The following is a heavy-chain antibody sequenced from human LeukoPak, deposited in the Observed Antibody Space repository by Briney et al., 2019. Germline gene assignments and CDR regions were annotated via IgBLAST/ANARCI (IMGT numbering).Heavy chain of an antibody. Sequence: SETLSLTCTVSGGSISSSSYYWGWIRQPPGKGLEWIGSIYYSGSTYYNPSLKSRVTISVDTSKNQFSLKLSSVTAADTAVYYCARHFAYCTNGVCYLSEGDAFDIWGQGTMVTVSS. CDR1: GGSISSSSYY. CDR2: IYYSGST. J-gene: IGHJ3*02. V-gene: IGHV4-39*01. D-gene: IGHD2-8*01. CDR3: ARHFAYCTNGVCYLSEGDAFDI.